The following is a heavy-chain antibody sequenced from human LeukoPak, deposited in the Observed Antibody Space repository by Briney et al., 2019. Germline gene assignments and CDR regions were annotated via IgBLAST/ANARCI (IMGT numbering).Heavy chain of an antibody. D-gene: IGHD6-13*01. J-gene: IGHJ3*02. V-gene: IGHV3-74*01. CDR3: ARISSYAFDI. CDR2: INSDGSGT. CDR1: GFTFSSYW. Sequence: GGSLRLSCAASGFTFSSYWMHWVRQAPGKGLVWASRINSDGSGTNHADAVKGRFTISRDNAKNTLYLQMNSLRAEDTAVYYCARISSYAFDIWGQGTRVTVSS.